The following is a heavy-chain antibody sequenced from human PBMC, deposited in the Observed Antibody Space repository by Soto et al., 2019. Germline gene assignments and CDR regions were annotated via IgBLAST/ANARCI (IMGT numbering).Heavy chain of an antibody. CDR3: AKGVYSGSYGPPSFFDY. J-gene: IGHJ4*02. V-gene: IGHV3-30*18. CDR1: GFTFSSYG. D-gene: IGHD1-26*01. CDR2: ISYDGSNK. Sequence: QPGGSLRLSCAASGFTFSSYGMHWVRQAPGKGLEWVAVISYDGSNKYYADSVKGRFTISRDNSKNTLYLQMNSLRAEDTAVYYCAKGVYSGSYGPPSFFDYWGQGTLVTVSS.